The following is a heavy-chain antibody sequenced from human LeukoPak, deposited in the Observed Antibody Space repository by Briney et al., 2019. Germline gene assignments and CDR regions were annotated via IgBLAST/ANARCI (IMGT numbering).Heavy chain of an antibody. J-gene: IGHJ4*02. D-gene: IGHD3-22*01. CDR3: AKVRETYYYDSSGYTAFDY. CDR2: ISGSGGST. Sequence: GGSPRLSCAASGFTFSSYAMSWVRQAPGKGLEWVSAISGSGGSTYYADSVKGRFTISRDNSKNTLYLQMNSLRAEDTAVYYCAKVRETYYYDSSGYTAFDYWGQGTLVTVSS. CDR1: GFTFSSYA. V-gene: IGHV3-23*01.